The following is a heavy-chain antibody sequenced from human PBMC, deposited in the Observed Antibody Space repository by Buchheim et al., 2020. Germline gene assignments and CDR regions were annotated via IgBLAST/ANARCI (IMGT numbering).Heavy chain of an antibody. CDR2: IYHSGSA. CDR3: AREGYCSSASCYGNAFDI. Sequence: QLQLQESGSGLVKPSQTLSLTCAVSGGSISSGGYSWSWIRQPPGKGLEWIGYIYHSGSAYYNPSLKSRLTMSVDRSKNQFSLKLKSVTAADTAVDYCAREGYCSSASCYGNAFDIWGQGT. CDR1: GGSISSGGYS. V-gene: IGHV4-30-2*01. D-gene: IGHD2-2*01. J-gene: IGHJ3*02.